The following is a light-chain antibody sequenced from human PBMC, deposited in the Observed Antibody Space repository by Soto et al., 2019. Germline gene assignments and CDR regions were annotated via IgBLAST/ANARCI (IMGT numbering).Light chain of an antibody. Sequence: QSVLTQPPSLSGTPGQRVTISCSGSSSNIGGNIVHWYQHLPGTAPKLLIYINDQRPSGVPARFSGSTSGTSASLAISGLQSDDEAHYYCATWDDSLNAAVFGGGTQLTVL. CDR1: SSNIGGNI. J-gene: IGLJ7*01. CDR3: ATWDDSLNAAV. V-gene: IGLV1-44*01. CDR2: IND.